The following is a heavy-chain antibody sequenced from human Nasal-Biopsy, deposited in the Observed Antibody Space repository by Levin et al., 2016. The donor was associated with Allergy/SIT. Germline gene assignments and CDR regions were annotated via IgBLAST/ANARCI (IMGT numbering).Heavy chain of an antibody. V-gene: IGHV3-23*01. Sequence: GESLKISCAASGFFFSSYAMNWVRQAPGKGLEWVSSLSDSGGTTYYADSVKGRFTVSRDNSKNTLYLQLSSLRAEDTAIYYCAKDLSRSWYYYYYGMDVWGRGTTVTVSS. D-gene: IGHD6-13*01. CDR1: GFFFSSYA. J-gene: IGHJ6*02. CDR2: LSDSGGTT. CDR3: AKDLSRSWYYYYYGMDV.